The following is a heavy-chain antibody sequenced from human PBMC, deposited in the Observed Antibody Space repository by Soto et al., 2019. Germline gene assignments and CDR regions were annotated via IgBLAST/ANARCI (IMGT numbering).Heavy chain of an antibody. J-gene: IGHJ4*02. D-gene: IGHD1-26*01. CDR1: PSIFKGHG. V-gene: IGHV3-33*08. CDR2: IRYVGSNE. CDR3: ARDGVGATTFFGFLDH. Sequence: GGSLRLSCAASPSIFKGHGMHWVRQAPSKGLECVSIIRYVGSNEHYRDSVKGRFTISRDNSNNMLYLQMNNLRVEDTAVYYCARDGVGATTFFGFLDHWGQGTLVTVSS.